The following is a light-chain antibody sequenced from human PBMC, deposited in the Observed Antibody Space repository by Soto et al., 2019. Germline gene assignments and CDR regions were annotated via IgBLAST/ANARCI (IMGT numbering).Light chain of an antibody. CDR1: SRVVGGFSY. V-gene: IGLV2-11*01. CDR2: DVS. Sequence: QSPLTHPRSLSATPVQSVTICRPGSSRVVGGFSYVSWYQRYPGKAPKLILYDVSQRPSGVPDRFSGVRSGNTASLIISGLLADDEAVFFCCSYSGRYTAVFGTGTKANVL. J-gene: IGLJ1*01. CDR3: CSYSGRYTAV.